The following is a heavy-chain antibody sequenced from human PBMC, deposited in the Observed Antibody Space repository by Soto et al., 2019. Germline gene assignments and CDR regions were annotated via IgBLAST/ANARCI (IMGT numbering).Heavy chain of an antibody. J-gene: IGHJ5*02. V-gene: IGHV3-23*01. CDR1: GFTFSSYA. D-gene: IGHD2-8*01. CDR3: ARANDRDSWFDP. Sequence: PGGSLRLSCAASGFTFSSYAMSWVRQAPGKGLEWVSAISGSGGSTYYADSVKGRFTISRDNSKNSLYLQMNSLRAEDTAVYYCARANDRDSWFDPWGQGTLVTVSS. CDR2: ISGSGGST.